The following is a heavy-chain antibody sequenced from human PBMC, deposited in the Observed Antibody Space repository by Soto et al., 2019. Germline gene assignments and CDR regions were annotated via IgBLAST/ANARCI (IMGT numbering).Heavy chain of an antibody. CDR3: ARDSNTMFRGVISP. J-gene: IGHJ5*02. CDR1: GFTFSDYY. CDR2: ISSSGTYI. V-gene: IGHV3-21*01. D-gene: IGHD3-10*01. Sequence: EVQLVESGGGLVKPGGSLRLSCAASGFTFSDYYMNWVRQAPGKGLEWVSSISSSGTYIFYADSVKGRFTISRDNAKNSVYLQMNSLRPEDTAVYYCARDSNTMFRGVISPWGQGTLVTVSS.